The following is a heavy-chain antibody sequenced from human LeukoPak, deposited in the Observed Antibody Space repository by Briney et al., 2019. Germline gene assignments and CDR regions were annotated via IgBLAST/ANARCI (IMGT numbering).Heavy chain of an antibody. CDR1: GFTFSSYS. Sequence: GGSLRLSCAASGFTFSSYSMNWVRQAPGKGLEWVSSISSSSSHIYYADSVKGRFTISRDNAKNSLYLQMNSLRAEDTAVYYCARDDGSGSYYCDYWGQGTLVTVSS. D-gene: IGHD3-10*01. J-gene: IGHJ4*02. V-gene: IGHV3-21*01. CDR2: ISSSSSHI. CDR3: ARDDGSGSYYCDY.